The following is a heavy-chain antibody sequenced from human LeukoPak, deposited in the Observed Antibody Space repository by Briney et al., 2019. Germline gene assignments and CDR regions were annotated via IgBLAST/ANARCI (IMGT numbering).Heavy chain of an antibody. CDR1: GGSISSNY. J-gene: IGHJ6*03. CDR3: ARNISGASYSMD. Sequence: PSETLSLTCTVSGGSISSNYWSWIRQPPGKGLEWIGYVFYSENSNYNPSLKSRVTISIDTSKNQFSLNLSSVTAADPAVYYCARNISGASYSMDFGAKGPRSPSP. CDR2: VFYSENS. D-gene: IGHD2/OR15-2a*01. V-gene: IGHV4-59*08.